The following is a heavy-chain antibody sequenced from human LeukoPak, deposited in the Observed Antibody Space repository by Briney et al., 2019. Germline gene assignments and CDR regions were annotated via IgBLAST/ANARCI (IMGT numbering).Heavy chain of an antibody. J-gene: IGHJ3*02. CDR1: GSINNYY. CDR2: IYTSGST. Sequence: SETLSLTCTVSGSINNYYWSWIRQPPGKGLEWIGYIYTSGSTNYNPSLKSRVTISVDTSKNQFSLKLSSVTAADTAVYYCARHSRANYYDSSGYIDAFDIWGQGTMVTVSS. V-gene: IGHV4-4*09. CDR3: ARHSRANYYDSSGYIDAFDI. D-gene: IGHD3-22*01.